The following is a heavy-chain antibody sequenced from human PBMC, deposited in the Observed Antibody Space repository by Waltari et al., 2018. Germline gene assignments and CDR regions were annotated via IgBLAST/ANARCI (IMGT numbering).Heavy chain of an antibody. D-gene: IGHD6-13*01. CDR3: ARADMYRAAAGG. CDR1: GGTFSSYT. J-gene: IGHJ4*02. Sequence: QVQLVQSGAEVKKPGSSVKVSCKASGGTFSSYTISWVRQAPGQGLEWMGRIIPILGIANDAQKFQGRVTITADKSTSTAYMELSSLRSEDTAGYYCARADMYRAAAGGWGQGTLVTVSS. CDR2: IIPILGIA. V-gene: IGHV1-69*02.